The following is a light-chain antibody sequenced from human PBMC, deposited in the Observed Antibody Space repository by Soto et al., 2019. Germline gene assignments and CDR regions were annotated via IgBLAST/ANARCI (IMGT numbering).Light chain of an antibody. V-gene: IGLV2-11*01. CDR1: SSDVGGYNY. CDR2: DVS. CDR3: CSYAGRYTMV. Sequence: QPVLTQPRSVSGSPGQSVTISCTGTSSDVGGYNYVSWYQQHPGKAPKLMIYDVSKRPSGVPDRFSASKSGNTASLTISGLQAEDEADYYCCSYAGRYTMVLGGGTKLTVL. J-gene: IGLJ2*01.